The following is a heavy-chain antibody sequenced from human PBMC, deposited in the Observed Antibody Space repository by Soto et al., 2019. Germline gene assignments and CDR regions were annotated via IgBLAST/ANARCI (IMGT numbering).Heavy chain of an antibody. CDR2: INPSGGST. D-gene: IGHD6-19*01. CDR3: ARGRYNSGSPTFDY. Sequence: ASVKVSCKASAYTFTSYYMHWVRQAPGQGFEWMGVINPSGGSTTYAQKFQGRVTMTRDTSTSTVYMELSSPRSEDTAVYYCARGRYNSGSPTFDYWGQGTLVNVAS. V-gene: IGHV1-46*03. J-gene: IGHJ4*02. CDR1: AYTFTSYY.